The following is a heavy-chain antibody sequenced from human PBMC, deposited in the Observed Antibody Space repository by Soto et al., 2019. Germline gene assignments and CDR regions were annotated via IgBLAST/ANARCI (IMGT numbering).Heavy chain of an antibody. Sequence: ASETLSLTCAVYGGSFSGYYWSWIRQPPGKGLEWIGEINHSGSTNYNPSLKSRVTISVDTSKNQFSLKLSSVTAADTAVYYCARGGGLGTNGDYWGQGTLVTVSS. CDR2: INHSGST. CDR3: ARGGGLGTNGDY. D-gene: IGHD2-8*01. CDR1: GGSFSGYY. J-gene: IGHJ4*02. V-gene: IGHV4-34*01.